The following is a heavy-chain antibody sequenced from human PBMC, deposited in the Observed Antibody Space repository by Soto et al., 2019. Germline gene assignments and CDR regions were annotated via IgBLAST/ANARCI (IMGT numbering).Heavy chain of an antibody. J-gene: IGHJ6*02. D-gene: IGHD2-15*01. CDR1: GGSISSYY. CDR2: ISDSGST. Sequence: QVQLQESGPGLVKPSETLSLTCTVSGGSISSYYWSWIRQPPGKGLEWIGYISDSGSTNYNPSLKSRFTISVDTSNNQFSLKLSSVTAADTAVYYCARRIKYYYAMDVWGQGTTVTVSS. CDR3: ARRIKYYYAMDV. V-gene: IGHV4-59*08.